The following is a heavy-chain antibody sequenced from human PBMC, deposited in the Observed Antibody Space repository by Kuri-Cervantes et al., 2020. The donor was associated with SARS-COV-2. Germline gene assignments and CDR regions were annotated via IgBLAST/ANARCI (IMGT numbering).Heavy chain of an antibody. CDR3: VRDGDHWNFDY. J-gene: IGHJ4*02. CDR2: INPDGSYT. V-gene: IGHV3-74*01. CDR1: GFTFSGHW. Sequence: GESLKISCAASGFTFSGHWIHWVRQAPGKGLVWVSRINPDGSYTNNADSVKGRFTLSRDSAKNMLFLRMNSLRAEDTAVYYCVRDGDHWNFDYWGQGTLVTVSS. D-gene: IGHD1-1*01.